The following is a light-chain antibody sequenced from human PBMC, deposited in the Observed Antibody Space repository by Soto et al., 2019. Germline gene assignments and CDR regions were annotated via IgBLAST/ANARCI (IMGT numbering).Light chain of an antibody. CDR2: GAS. CDR3: QQYGSSLT. CDR1: QSVSSN. V-gene: IGKV3-20*01. Sequence: MVMTQSPATLSVSPWEGSTLSCRASQSVSSNLAWYQQKPGQAPRLLIYGASSRATGIPDRFSGSGSGTDFTLTISRLEPEDFAVYYCQQYGSSLTFGGGTKVDI. J-gene: IGKJ4*01.